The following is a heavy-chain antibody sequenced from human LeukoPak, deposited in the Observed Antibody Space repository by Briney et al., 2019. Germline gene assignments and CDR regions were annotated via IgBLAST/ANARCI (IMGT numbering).Heavy chain of an antibody. CDR1: GGSVSSNYC. V-gene: IGHV4-4*02. D-gene: IGHD6-19*01. CDR3: ARDRIPVAGTVLDY. CDR2: VYQSGST. Sequence: SETLSLTCAVFGGSVSSNYCWNWVRQPPGKGLEWIGEVYQSGSTNYNPSLKSRVIISVDKSKNQFSLMLNSVTAADTAVYYCARDRIPVAGTVLDYWGQGTLVTVAS. J-gene: IGHJ4*02.